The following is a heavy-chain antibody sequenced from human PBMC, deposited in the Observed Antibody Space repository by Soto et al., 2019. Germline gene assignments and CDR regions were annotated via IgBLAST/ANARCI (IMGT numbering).Heavy chain of an antibody. J-gene: IGHJ6*02. V-gene: IGHV1-18*04. CDR1: GYTFSGYS. Sequence: SVKVSCKASGYTFSGYSVTWVRQAPGQGLEWMGRISGYNGNTNYARTLRGRLTLTTDTSTSTAYMELRSLTSDDTDVYYCARDVFCGGAPACPDMDVWGQGTRSPAP. CDR2: ISGYNGNT. D-gene: IGHD2-21*01. CDR3: ARDVFCGGAPACPDMDV.